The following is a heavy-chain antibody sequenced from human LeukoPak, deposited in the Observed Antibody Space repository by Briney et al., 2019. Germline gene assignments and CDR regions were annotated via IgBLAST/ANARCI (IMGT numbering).Heavy chain of an antibody. Sequence: GGSLRLSCTVSGFTVSSNSMSWVRQAPGKGLEWVSFIYSDNTHYSDSVKGRFTISRDNSKNTLYLQMNSLRAEDTAVYYCARRAGAYSHPYDYWGQGTLVAVSS. D-gene: IGHD4/OR15-4a*01. J-gene: IGHJ4*02. CDR3: ARRAGAYSHPYDY. V-gene: IGHV3-53*01. CDR1: GFTVSSNS. CDR2: IYSDNT.